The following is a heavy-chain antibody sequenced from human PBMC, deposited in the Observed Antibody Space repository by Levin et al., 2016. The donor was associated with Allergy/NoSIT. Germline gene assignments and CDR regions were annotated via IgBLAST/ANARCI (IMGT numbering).Heavy chain of an antibody. V-gene: IGHV3-30-3*01. D-gene: IGHD5-24*01. Sequence: GGSLRLSCAASGFTFSSYAMHWVRQAPGKGLEWVAVISYDGSNKYYADSVKGRFTISRDNSKNTLYLQMNSLRAEDTAVYYCARVTKRWLQKDAFDIWGQGTMVTVSS. J-gene: IGHJ3*02. CDR2: ISYDGSNK. CDR3: ARVTKRWLQKDAFDI. CDR1: GFTFSSYA.